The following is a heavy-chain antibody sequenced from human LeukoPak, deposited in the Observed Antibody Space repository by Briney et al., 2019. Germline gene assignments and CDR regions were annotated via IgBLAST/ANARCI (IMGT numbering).Heavy chain of an antibody. CDR3: AKVRPLYNWFDP. J-gene: IGHJ5*02. CDR1: GFTFSSYA. CDR2: ISGSGGST. V-gene: IGHV3-23*01. Sequence: GGSLRLSCAASGFTFSSYAMSWVRQAPGKGLEWVSAISGSGGSTYYSDSVEGRFTISRDNSKNTLYLQMNSLRAEDTAVYYCAKVRPLYNWFDPWGQGTLVTVSS. D-gene: IGHD3-10*01.